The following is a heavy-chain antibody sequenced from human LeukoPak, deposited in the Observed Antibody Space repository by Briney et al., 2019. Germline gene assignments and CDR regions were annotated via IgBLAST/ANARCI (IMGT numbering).Heavy chain of an antibody. CDR1: GGSISSSSYY. D-gene: IGHD3-22*01. CDR2: IYYSGST. J-gene: IGHJ4*02. V-gene: IGHV4-39*07. Sequence: SETLSLTCTVSGGSISSSSYYWGWIRQPPGKGLEWIGSIYYSGSTYYNPSLKSRVTISVDTSKNQFSLKLSSVTAADTAVYYCARDYYDSITKTPAFDYWAREPWSPSPQ. CDR3: ARDYYDSITKTPAFDY.